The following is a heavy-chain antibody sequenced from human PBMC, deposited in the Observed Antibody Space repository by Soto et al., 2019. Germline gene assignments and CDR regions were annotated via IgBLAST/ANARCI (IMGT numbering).Heavy chain of an antibody. CDR3: ARAAAVACYYGMDV. D-gene: IGHD6-19*01. V-gene: IGHV1-3*01. CDR2: INAGNGNT. CDR1: GYTFTSYA. J-gene: IGHJ6*02. Sequence: ASVKVSCKASGYTFTSYAMHWVRQAPGQRLEWMGWINAGNGNTKYSQKFQGRVTITRDTSASTAYMELSSLRSEDTAVYYCARAAAVACYYGMDVWGQGTTVTVAS.